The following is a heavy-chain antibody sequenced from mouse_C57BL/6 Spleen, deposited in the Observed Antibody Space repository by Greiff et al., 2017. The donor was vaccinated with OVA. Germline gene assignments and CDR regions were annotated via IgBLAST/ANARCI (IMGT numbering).Heavy chain of an antibody. J-gene: IGHJ2*01. D-gene: IGHD5-2*01. CDR1: GYAFSSSW. CDR3: ARRFGGNKYYFDY. V-gene: IGHV1-82*01. Sequence: QVQLQQSGPELVKPGASVKISCKASGYAFSSSWMNWVKQRPGKGLEWLGRIYPGDGDTNYNGKFKGKATLTADKSSSTSYMQISSLTSEDSAVYYCARRFGGNKYYFDYWGQGTTRTVSS. CDR2: IYPGDGDT.